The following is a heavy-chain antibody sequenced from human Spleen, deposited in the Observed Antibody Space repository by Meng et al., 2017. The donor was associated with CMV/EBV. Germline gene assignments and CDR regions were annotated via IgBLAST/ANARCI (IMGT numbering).Heavy chain of an antibody. V-gene: IGHV4-31*02. D-gene: IGHD6-13*01. J-gene: IGHJ4*02. CDR2: IYYDGGST. Sequence: GSVSSSGCYWSWLRQHPGKILEWIGYIYYDGGSTYHNPSLRSRVIISLDTSKNQLSLRLSSVTAADTAVYYCARESIVATGTHLDYWGQGTLVTVSS. CDR3: ARESIVATGTHLDY. CDR1: GSVSSSGCY.